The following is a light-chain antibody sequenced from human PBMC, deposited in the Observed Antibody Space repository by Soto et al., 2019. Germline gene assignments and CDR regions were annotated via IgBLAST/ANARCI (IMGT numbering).Light chain of an antibody. CDR1: QSLVGSDRKTD. V-gene: IGKV2D-29*02. J-gene: IGKJ3*01. CDR2: EVS. Sequence: DIVMTQAPPSLSVTPGRPASISCKSNQSLVGSDRKTDLPWYVQKAGQSPQLLIYEVSKRFPGVPERFTGSGSATDFTLTISRVEAEDVGIYYCMQSADLPLTFGPGTRVDI. CDR3: MQSADLPLT.